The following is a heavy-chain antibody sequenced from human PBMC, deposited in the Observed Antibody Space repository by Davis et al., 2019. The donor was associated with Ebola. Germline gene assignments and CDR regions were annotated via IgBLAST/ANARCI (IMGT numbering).Heavy chain of an antibody. CDR3: ARVQWVLNS. V-gene: IGHV4-4*08. J-gene: IGHJ5*02. D-gene: IGHD6-19*01. CDR2: VSPTASN. Sequence: MPSETLSLTCTLSTGPLTDYWACARTPPVKGLEWIDYVSPTASNRYNPSLKSRVTISVDTSKSQVSLMLDSVTAADTAVYYCARVQWVLNSWGQGTLVTVSS. CDR1: TGPLTDY.